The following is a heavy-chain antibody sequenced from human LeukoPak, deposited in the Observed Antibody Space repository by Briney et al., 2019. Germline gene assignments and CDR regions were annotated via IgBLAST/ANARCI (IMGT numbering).Heavy chain of an antibody. CDR2: ISAYNGNT. D-gene: IGHD3-22*01. Sequence: ASVKVSCKASGYTFTSYYMHWVRQAPGQGLEWMGWISAYNGNTNYAQKLQGRVTMTTGTSTSTAYMELRSLRSDDTAVYYCARTPRYFTYYDSSGSVDYWGQGTLVTVSS. CDR3: ARTPRYFTYYDSSGSVDY. J-gene: IGHJ4*02. V-gene: IGHV1-18*04. CDR1: GYTFTSYY.